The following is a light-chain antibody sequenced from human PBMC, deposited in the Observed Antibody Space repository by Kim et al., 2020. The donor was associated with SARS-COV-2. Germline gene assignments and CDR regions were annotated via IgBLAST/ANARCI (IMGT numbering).Light chain of an antibody. CDR1: QSISSY. V-gene: IGKV1-39*01. J-gene: IGKJ1*01. CDR3: QQSYSTPRT. CDR2: AAS. Sequence: ASVGDRVTLTCRESQSISSYLNWYQQKPGKAPKLLIYAASSLQSGVPSRFSGSGSGTDFTLTISSLQPEDFATYYCQQSYSTPRTFGQGTKVDIK.